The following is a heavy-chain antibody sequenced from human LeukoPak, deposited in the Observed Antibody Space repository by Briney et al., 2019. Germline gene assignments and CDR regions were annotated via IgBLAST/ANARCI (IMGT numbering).Heavy chain of an antibody. D-gene: IGHD1-1*01. CDR1: GFTFSSYA. CDR3: VKDATGTRFDP. V-gene: IGHV3-64D*06. CDR2: ISSNGGST. J-gene: IGHJ5*02. Sequence: GGSLRLSCSASGFTFSSYAMRWGRQAPGEGLEYVSAISSNGGSTYYADSVKGRFTISRDNSKNTLYLQMSSLRAEDTAVYYCVKDATGTRFDPWGQGTLVTVSS.